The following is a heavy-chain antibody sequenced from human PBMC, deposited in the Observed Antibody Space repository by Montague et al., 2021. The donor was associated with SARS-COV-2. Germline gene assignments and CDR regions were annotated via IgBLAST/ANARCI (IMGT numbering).Heavy chain of an antibody. J-gene: IGHJ6*02. CDR3: ARRPLGCYYYGMDV. V-gene: IGHV4-4*02. CDR1: GGSISSSNW. CDR2: IYHSGST. Sequence: SETLSLTCAVSGGSISSSNWWSWVRQPPGKGLEWIGEIYHSGSTNYNPPPKSRVTISADKSKDQFFLQLSSVTAADTAAYYCARRPLGCYYYGMDVWGQGTTVTVSS.